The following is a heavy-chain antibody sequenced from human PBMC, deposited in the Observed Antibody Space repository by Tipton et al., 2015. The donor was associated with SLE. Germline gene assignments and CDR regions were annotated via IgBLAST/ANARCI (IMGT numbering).Heavy chain of an antibody. V-gene: IGHV4-39*02. Sequence: TLSLTCTVSGGSISSSSYYWGWIRQPPGKGLEWIGSIYYSGSTYYNPSLKSRVTISVDTSKNQFSLKLTSVTAADTAVYYCAREGDSYHDLLTGNPYYYYYLDVWGKGTTVTVSS. CDR1: GGSISSSSYY. CDR2: IYYSGST. CDR3: AREGDSYHDLLTGNPYYYYYLDV. J-gene: IGHJ6*03. D-gene: IGHD3-9*01.